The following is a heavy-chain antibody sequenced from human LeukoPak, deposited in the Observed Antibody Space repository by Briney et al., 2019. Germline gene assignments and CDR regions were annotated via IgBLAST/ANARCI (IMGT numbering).Heavy chain of an antibody. V-gene: IGHV1-2*06. J-gene: IGHJ4*02. D-gene: IGHD1-26*01. Sequence: ASVKVSCKASGYTFTGYYMHWVRQAPGQGLEWMGRINPNSGGTNYAQKFQGRATMTRDTSISTAYMELRRLRSDDTAVYYCARDRSGSYFDYWGQGTLVTVSS. CDR2: INPNSGGT. CDR1: GYTFTGYY. CDR3: ARDRSGSYFDY.